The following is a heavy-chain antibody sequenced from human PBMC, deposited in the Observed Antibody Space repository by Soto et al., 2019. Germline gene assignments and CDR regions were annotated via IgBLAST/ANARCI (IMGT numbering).Heavy chain of an antibody. CDR3: ANSNYDFWSGYYPFDY. CDR2: ISGSGGST. J-gene: IGHJ4*02. CDR1: GFTFSSYA. D-gene: IGHD3-3*01. V-gene: IGHV3-23*01. Sequence: GGSLRLSCAASGFTFSSYAMSWVRQAPGKGLEWVSAISGSGGSTYYADSVKGRFTISRDNSKNTLYLQMNSLRAEDTAVYYCANSNYDFWSGYYPFDYWGQGTLVTVSS.